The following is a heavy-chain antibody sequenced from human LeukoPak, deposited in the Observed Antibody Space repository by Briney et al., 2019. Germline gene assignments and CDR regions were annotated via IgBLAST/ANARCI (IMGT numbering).Heavy chain of an antibody. V-gene: IGHV1-69*05. CDR3: ARETGYYYDSSGFDY. D-gene: IGHD3-22*01. Sequence: SVKVSCKASGGTFSSYAISWVRQAPGQGPEWMGGIIPIFGTANYAQKFQGRVTITTDESTSTAYMELSSLRSEDTAVYYCARETGYYYDSSGFDYWGQGTLVTVSS. J-gene: IGHJ4*02. CDR2: IIPIFGTA. CDR1: GGTFSSYA.